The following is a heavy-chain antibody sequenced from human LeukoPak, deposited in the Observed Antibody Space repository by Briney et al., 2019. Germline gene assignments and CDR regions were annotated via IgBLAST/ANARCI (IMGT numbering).Heavy chain of an antibody. CDR1: GFTFRSYA. V-gene: IGHV3-23*01. CDR3: VKAFGSGSYYHAFDI. CDR2: ISGSGGST. D-gene: IGHD3-10*01. J-gene: IGHJ3*02. Sequence: GGSLRLSCAASGFTFRSYAMIWVRQAPGKGLEWVSVISGSGGSTDYADSVKGRFTISRDESKNTLYLQMNSLRAEDTAVYYCVKAFGSGSYYHAFDIWGQGTMVTVSS.